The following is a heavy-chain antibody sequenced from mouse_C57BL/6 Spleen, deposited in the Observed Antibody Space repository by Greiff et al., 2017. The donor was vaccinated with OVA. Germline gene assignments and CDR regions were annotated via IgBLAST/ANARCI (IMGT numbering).Heavy chain of an antibody. CDR2: IDPETGGT. Sequence: QVQLQQSGAELVRPGASVTLSCKASGYTFTDYGMHWVKQTPVHGLEWIGAIDPETGGTAYNQKFKGKAILTADKSSSTAYMELRSLTSEDSAVYYCKRYRLPYAMDYWGQGTSVTVSS. J-gene: IGHJ4*01. V-gene: IGHV1-15*01. D-gene: IGHD2-4*01. CDR1: GYTFTDYG. CDR3: KRYRLPYAMDY.